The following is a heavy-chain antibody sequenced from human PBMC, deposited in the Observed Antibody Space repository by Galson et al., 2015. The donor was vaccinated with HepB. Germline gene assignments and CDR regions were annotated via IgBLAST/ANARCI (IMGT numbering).Heavy chain of an antibody. CDR2: ISSSGSTI. V-gene: IGHV3-48*03. J-gene: IGHJ4*02. D-gene: IGHD6-13*01. CDR1: GFTFSSYE. CDR3: ASFRSSSWYSDY. Sequence: SLRLSCAASGFTFSSYEMNWVRQAPGKGLEWVSYISSSGSTIYYADSVKGRFTISRDNAKNSLYLQMNSLRAEDTAVYYCASFRSSSWYSDYWGQGTLVTVSS.